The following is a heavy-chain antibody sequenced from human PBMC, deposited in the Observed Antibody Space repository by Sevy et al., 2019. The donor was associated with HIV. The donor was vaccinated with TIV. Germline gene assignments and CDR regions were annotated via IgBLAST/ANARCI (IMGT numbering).Heavy chain of an antibody. J-gene: IGHJ4*02. V-gene: IGHV4-61*01. CDR2: ISYIGST. Sequence: SETLSLTCSVSGGSVSSGSYYWSWIRQPPGKGLEWIGYISYIGSTNYNPSLKSRVTISVDTSKNQLSLRLSSVTAADTAVYYCVRDRIAAAGGYFDYWGLGTLVTVSS. CDR1: GGSVSSGSYY. D-gene: IGHD6-13*01. CDR3: VRDRIAAAGGYFDY.